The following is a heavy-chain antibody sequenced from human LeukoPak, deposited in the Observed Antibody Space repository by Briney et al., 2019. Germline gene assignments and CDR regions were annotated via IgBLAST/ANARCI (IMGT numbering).Heavy chain of an antibody. CDR1: GGTFSKYT. CDR2: ITPLFGTA. Sequence: SVKVSCKASGGTFSKYTISWVRQGPGQGLEWMGGITPLFGTANYAQKFQGRVTITADESASTAYMELSSLRSEDTAVYYCARDPSDIRSLIAHWGQGTLVTVSS. CDR3: ARDPSDIRSLIAH. V-gene: IGHV1-69*13. D-gene: IGHD2-15*01. J-gene: IGHJ1*01.